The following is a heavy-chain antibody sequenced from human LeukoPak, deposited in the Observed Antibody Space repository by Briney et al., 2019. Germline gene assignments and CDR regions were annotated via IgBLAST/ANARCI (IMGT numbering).Heavy chain of an antibody. J-gene: IGHJ4*02. D-gene: IGHD4-17*01. V-gene: IGHV1-2*02. CDR2: INPNSGGT. Sequence: ASVKVSCKASGYTFTGYFMHWVRQAPGQGLEWMGWINPNSGGTNYAQKFQGRVFMTRDTSISTAYMELSRLRSDDTAVYYCAREGGPYGDFPFDNWGRGTLVTVSS. CDR3: AREGGPYGDFPFDN. CDR1: GYTFTGYF.